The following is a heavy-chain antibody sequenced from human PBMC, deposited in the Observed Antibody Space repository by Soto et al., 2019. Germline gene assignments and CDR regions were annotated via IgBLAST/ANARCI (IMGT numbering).Heavy chain of an antibody. CDR2: ISGSSSTI. J-gene: IGHJ4*02. V-gene: IGHV3-48*02. Sequence: EVQLVESGGGLVQPGGALRLSCAASGFTFSSYSMNWVRQAPGKGLEWVSYISGSSSTIYYADSVKGRFTISRDTAKNSLNLQMNSLRDEDTAVYYCARSRCLTKAGYWGQGTLVTDAS. D-gene: IGHD4-17*01. CDR3: ARSRCLTKAGY. CDR1: GFTFSSYS.